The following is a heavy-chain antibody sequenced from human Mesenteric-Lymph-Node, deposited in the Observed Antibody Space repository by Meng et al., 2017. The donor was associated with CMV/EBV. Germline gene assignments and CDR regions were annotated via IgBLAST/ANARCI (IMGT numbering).Heavy chain of an antibody. CDR1: GYTFISYG. CDR3: ARAPSPAGLGDY. CDR2: ISAYNGNT. J-gene: IGHJ4*02. V-gene: IGHV1-18*01. Sequence: ASVKVSCKASGYTFISYGISWVRQAPGQGLEWMGWISAYNGNTNYAQKLQGRVTMTTDTSTSTAYMELRSLRSDDTAVYYCARAPSPAGLGDYWGQGTLVTVSS.